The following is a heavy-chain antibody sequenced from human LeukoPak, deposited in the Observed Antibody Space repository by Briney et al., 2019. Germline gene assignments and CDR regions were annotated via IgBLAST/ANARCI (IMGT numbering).Heavy chain of an antibody. CDR1: GFTFSSYW. CDR3: ASGYYDFWSGYSHSYYFDY. Sequence: GGSLRLSCAASGFTFSSYWMSWVRQAPGKGLEWVANIKQDGSEKYYVDSVKGRFTISRDNAKNSLYLQMNSLRAEDTAVYHCASGYYDFWSGYSHSYYFDYWGRGTLVTVSS. V-gene: IGHV3-7*01. CDR2: IKQDGSEK. J-gene: IGHJ4*02. D-gene: IGHD3-3*01.